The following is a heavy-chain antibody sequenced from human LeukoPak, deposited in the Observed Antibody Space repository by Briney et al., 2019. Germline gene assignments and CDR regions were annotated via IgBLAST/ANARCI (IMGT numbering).Heavy chain of an antibody. CDR2: INPNSGGT. V-gene: IGHV1-2*02. CDR3: ARVMVVTSYYGMDV. J-gene: IGHJ6*02. CDR1: GYTFTGYY. Sequence: ASVKVSCKASGYTFTGYYMHWVRQAPGQGLEWMGWINPNSGGTNYAQKFQGRVTMTRDTSISTAYMELSRLRSDDTAVYYCARVMVVTSYYGMDVWGQGTTVTVSS. D-gene: IGHD4-23*01.